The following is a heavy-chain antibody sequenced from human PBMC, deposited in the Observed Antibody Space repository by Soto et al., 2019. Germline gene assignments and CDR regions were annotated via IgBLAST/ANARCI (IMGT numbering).Heavy chain of an antibody. CDR3: ARGRFWSGYYPY. CDR2: INHSGST. Sequence: SETLSLTCAVYGGFFSGYYWSWIRQPPGKGLEWIGEINHSGSTNYNPSLKSRVTISVDTSKNQFSLKMSSVTAADTAVYYCARGRFWSGYYPYWGQGTLVTVSS. J-gene: IGHJ4*02. V-gene: IGHV4-34*01. CDR1: GGFFSGYY. D-gene: IGHD3-3*01.